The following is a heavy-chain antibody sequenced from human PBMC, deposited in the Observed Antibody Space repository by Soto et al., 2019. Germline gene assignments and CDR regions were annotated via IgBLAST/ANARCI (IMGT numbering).Heavy chain of an antibody. Sequence: PGGSLRLSCAASGFTFSSYAMSWVRQAPGKGLEWVSAISGSGGSTYYADSVKGRFTISRDNSKNTLYLQMNSLRAEDTAVYYCAKVLGNDFWSGYYPGYYYYYYMDVWGKGTTVTVSS. V-gene: IGHV3-23*01. CDR2: ISGSGGST. J-gene: IGHJ6*03. CDR1: GFTFSSYA. D-gene: IGHD3-3*01. CDR3: AKVLGNDFWSGYYPGYYYYYYMDV.